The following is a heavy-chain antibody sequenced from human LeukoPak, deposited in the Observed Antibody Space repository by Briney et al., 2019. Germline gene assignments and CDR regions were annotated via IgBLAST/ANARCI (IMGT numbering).Heavy chain of an antibody. D-gene: IGHD5-18*01. CDR3: ASPYSYGSDAFDI. J-gene: IGHJ3*02. CDR2: IYSGGST. Sequence: PGRSLRLSCAASGFTVSSNYMSWVRQAPGKGLEWVSVIYSGGSTYYADSVKGRFTISRDNSKNTLYLQMNSLRAEDTAVYYCASPYSYGSDAFDIWGQGTMVTVSS. CDR1: GFTVSSNY. V-gene: IGHV3-66*02.